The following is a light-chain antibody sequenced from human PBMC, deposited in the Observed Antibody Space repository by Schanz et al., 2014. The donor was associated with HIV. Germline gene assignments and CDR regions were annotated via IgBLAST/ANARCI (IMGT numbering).Light chain of an antibody. CDR2: QAS. Sequence: DIQMTQSPSTLSASIGDRVTITCRASQTISSWLAWYQQKPGKAPKLLIYQASILETGVPSRFSGSGSGTSFTLTITSLQPDDFATYYCQQYNSYSALTFGGGTKVEIK. V-gene: IGKV1-5*03. CDR1: QTISSW. CDR3: QQYNSYSALT. J-gene: IGKJ4*01.